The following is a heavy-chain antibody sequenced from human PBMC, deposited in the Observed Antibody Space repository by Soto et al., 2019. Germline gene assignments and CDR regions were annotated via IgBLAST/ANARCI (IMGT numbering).Heavy chain of an antibody. Sequence: HVQLQESGPGLVKPSETLSLTCSVSGGSISGYYLSWIRQPPGKGLEWIGYIYSSGNTDYNPSLGSLVTISVYTSKMQCSLRLTSVAAADMAVYYFAREGNCSGFSCVDAAFEFWGKWKVVTVSS. D-gene: IGHD2-2*01. CDR2: IYSSGNT. CDR1: GGSISGYY. J-gene: IGHJ3*01. V-gene: IGHV4-4*08. CDR3: AREGNCSGFSCVDAAFEF.